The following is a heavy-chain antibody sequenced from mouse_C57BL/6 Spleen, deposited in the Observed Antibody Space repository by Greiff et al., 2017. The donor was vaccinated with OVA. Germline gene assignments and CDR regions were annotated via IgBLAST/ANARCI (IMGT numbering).Heavy chain of an antibody. CDR2: INPSNGGT. CDR3: AREGTTVPFAY. Sequence: QVHVKQPGTELVKPGASVKLSCKASGYTFTSYWMHWVKQRPGQGLEWIGNINPSNGGTNYNEKFKSKATLTVDKSSSTAYMQLSSLTSEDSAVYYCAREGTTVPFAYWGQGTLVTVSA. J-gene: IGHJ3*01. CDR1: GYTFTSYW. D-gene: IGHD1-1*01. V-gene: IGHV1-53*01.